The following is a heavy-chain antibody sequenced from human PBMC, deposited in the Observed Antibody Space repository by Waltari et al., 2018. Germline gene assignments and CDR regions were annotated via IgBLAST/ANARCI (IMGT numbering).Heavy chain of an antibody. CDR1: GGTFSSYA. V-gene: IGHV1-69*10. J-gene: IGHJ5*02. CDR3: ARLGYYDSSGYYSVGWFDP. CDR2: SIPILGIA. Sequence: QVQLVQSGAEVKKPGSSVKVSCKASGGTFSSYAISWVRQAPGQGLEWMGGSIPILGIANYAQKVQGRVTITADKSTSTAYRELSSLRSEDTAVYYCARLGYYDSSGYYSVGWFDPWGQGTLVTVSS. D-gene: IGHD3-22*01.